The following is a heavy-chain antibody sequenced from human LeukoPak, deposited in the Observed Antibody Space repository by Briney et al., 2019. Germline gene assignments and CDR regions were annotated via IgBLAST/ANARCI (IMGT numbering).Heavy chain of an antibody. Sequence: GGSLRLSCAASGFTFGSYGIHWVRQAPGKGLEWVAVISYDGSNKYYADSVKGRFTISRDNSKNTLYLQMNSLRAEDTAVYYCARGRQWLGDYWGQGTPVTVSS. CDR3: ARGRQWLGDY. J-gene: IGHJ4*02. V-gene: IGHV3-30*03. CDR1: GFTFGSYG. CDR2: ISYDGSNK. D-gene: IGHD6-19*01.